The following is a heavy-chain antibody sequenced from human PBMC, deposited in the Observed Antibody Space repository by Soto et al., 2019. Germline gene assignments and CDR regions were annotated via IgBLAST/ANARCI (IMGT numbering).Heavy chain of an antibody. J-gene: IGHJ5*02. D-gene: IGHD6-25*01. CDR3: ARQRSTEWFDP. CDR2: ISAYNGNT. CDR1: GYTFTSYA. Sequence: QVQLVQSGAEVKKPGASVKVSCKASGYTFTSYAISWVRQAPGQGLEWMGWISAYNGNTKYAQKVQDRVTMTTDTATSTAYLELRSLRSDDTAVYYCARQRSTEWFDPWGQGTLVTVSS. V-gene: IGHV1-18*01.